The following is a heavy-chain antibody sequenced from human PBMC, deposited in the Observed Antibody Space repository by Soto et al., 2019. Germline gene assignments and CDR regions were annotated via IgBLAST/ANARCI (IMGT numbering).Heavy chain of an antibody. J-gene: IGHJ3*02. CDR2: IGTAGDT. CDR3: AREGPRGYYYGSGSYRFDAIDI. D-gene: IGHD3-10*01. Sequence: EVQLVESGGGLVQPGGSLRLSCAASGFTFSSYDMHWVRQATGKGLEWVSAIGTAGDTYYPGSVKGRFTISRENAKNSLYLQMNSLRAGDTAVYYCAREGPRGYYYGSGSYRFDAIDIWGQGTMVTVSS. V-gene: IGHV3-13*01. CDR1: GFTFSSYD.